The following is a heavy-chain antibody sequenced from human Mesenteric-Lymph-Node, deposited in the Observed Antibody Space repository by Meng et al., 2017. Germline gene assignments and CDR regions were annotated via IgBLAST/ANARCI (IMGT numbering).Heavy chain of an antibody. CDR3: ARGQRSYSGSYPEWFDP. J-gene: IGHJ5*02. CDR2: IYYSGST. D-gene: IGHD1-26*01. CDR1: GGSISSGDSY. Sequence: QVQPQDVGPGLVQPSPTLSLSCSVSGGSISSGDSYWSWIRQPPGKGLEWIGCIYYSGSTYYNPSLKGRVTISVDTSKNQFSLNLSSVTAADTAVYYCARGQRSYSGSYPEWFDPWGQGTLVTVSS. V-gene: IGHV4-30-4*01.